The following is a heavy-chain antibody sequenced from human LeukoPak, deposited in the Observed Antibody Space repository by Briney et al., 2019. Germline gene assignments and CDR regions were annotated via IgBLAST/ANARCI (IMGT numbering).Heavy chain of an antibody. D-gene: IGHD2-2*02. CDR2: FDPEDGET. CDR3: ATGPKYCSSTSCYKGVGYYGMDV. J-gene: IGHJ6*02. CDR1: GYTLTELS. V-gene: IGHV1-24*01. Sequence: ASVKVSCKVSGYTLTELSMHWVRQAPGKGLEWMGGFDPEDGETIYAQKFQGRVTMTEDTSTDTAYMELSSLRSEDTAVYYCATGPKYCSSTSCYKGVGYYGMDVWGQRTTVTVSS.